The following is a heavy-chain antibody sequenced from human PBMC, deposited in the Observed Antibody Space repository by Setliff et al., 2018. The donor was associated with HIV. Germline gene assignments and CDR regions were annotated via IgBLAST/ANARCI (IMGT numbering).Heavy chain of an antibody. J-gene: IGHJ6*03. CDR3: ARGARLLAAYSDRWDYFYMAV. D-gene: IGHD1-26*01. Sequence: PSETLSLTCAAFGGSFTDYYWIWNRQPPGKGREWIGEINHSGSTHYNPSLKSRFIISVDTSKNQFSLKVKSMTAADTAVYYCARGARLLAAYSDRWDYFYMAVWGKGTTVTVSS. V-gene: IGHV4-34*01. CDR2: INHSGST. CDR1: GGSFTDYY.